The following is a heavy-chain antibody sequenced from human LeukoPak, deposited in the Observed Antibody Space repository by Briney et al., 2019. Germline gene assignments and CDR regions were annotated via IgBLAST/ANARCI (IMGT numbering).Heavy chain of an antibody. CDR3: ARGQTPSSSWYSYYYYMDV. J-gene: IGHJ6*03. D-gene: IGHD6-13*01. Sequence: HPGGSLRLSCAASGFTFSSNWMSWVRQAPGKGLEWVANIKQDGSEKYYVDSVKGRFTISRDNAKNSLYLQMNSLRAEDTAVYYCARGQTPSSSWYSYYYYMDVWGKGTTVTISS. CDR1: GFTFSSNW. CDR2: IKQDGSEK. V-gene: IGHV3-7*01.